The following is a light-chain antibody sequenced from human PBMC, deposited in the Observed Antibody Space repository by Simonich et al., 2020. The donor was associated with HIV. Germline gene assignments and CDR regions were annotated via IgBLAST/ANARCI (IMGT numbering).Light chain of an antibody. Sequence: QSALTQPPSASGSPGQSVTLPSTGTSSDVGGYNYVSWYQQHPGKAPKLMIYDVSKRPSGVSNRFSGSKSGNTASLTISGLQAEDEADYYCSSYTSSGVFGGGTKLTVL. J-gene: IGLJ2*01. CDR2: DVS. CDR1: SSDVGGYNY. CDR3: SSYTSSGV. V-gene: IGLV2-14*03.